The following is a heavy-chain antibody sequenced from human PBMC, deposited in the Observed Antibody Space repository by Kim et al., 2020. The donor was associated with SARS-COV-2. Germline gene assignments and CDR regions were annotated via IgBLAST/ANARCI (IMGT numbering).Heavy chain of an antibody. CDR2: INHSGST. Sequence: SETLSLTCAVYGGSFSGYYLSWIRQPPGKGLEWIGEINHSGSTNYNPSHKSRVTISVDTSKNQFSLKLSPVTDADTAVYYWARGTRQWLSHHYYYDMDVWGKGTTVTVSS. CDR1: GGSFSGYY. V-gene: IGHV4-34*01. CDR3: ARGTRQWLSHHYYYDMDV. J-gene: IGHJ6*03. D-gene: IGHD6-19*01.